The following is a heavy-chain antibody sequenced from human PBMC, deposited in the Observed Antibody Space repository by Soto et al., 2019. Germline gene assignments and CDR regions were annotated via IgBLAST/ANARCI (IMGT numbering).Heavy chain of an antibody. CDR3: ARDRYLYYYYSNQPRLGAFDI. CDR2: IYTSGST. CDR1: GGSISSYY. J-gene: IGHJ3*02. V-gene: IGHV4-4*07. Sequence: QVQLQESGPGLVKPSETLSLTCTVSGGSISSYYWSWIRQPAGKGLEWIGRIYTSGSTNYNPSLKSRVTLSVDTSKNQFSLKLSSVTAADTAVYYCARDRYLYYYYSNQPRLGAFDIWGQGTMVTVSS. D-gene: IGHD3-22*01.